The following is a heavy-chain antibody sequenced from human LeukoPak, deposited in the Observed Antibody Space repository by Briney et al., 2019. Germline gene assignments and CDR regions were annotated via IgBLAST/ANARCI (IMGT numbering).Heavy chain of an antibody. D-gene: IGHD3-3*01. J-gene: IGHJ2*01. CDR3: ARVRDTALEWLSAVEWYFDL. Sequence: GASVKVSCKASGYTFTSYGISWVRQAPGQGLEWMGWISAYNGNTNYAQKVQGRVTMTTDTSTSTAYMELRSLRFDDTAVYYCARVRDTALEWLSAVEWYFDLWGRGTLVTVSS. V-gene: IGHV1-18*01. CDR2: ISAYNGNT. CDR1: GYTFTSYG.